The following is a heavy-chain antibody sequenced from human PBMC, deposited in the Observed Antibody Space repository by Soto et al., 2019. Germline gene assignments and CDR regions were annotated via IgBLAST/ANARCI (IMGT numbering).Heavy chain of an antibody. V-gene: IGHV4-59*10. CDR1: GGSFSGYY. D-gene: IGHD3-3*01. J-gene: IGHJ3*01. CDR2: IYTSGST. CDR3: ARFRFLEWLRLGTGAFDL. Sequence: PSETLSLTCAVYGGSFSGYYWSWIRQPPGKGLEWIGRIYTSGSTNYNPSLKSRVTMSVDTSKNQFSLRLSSVTAADTAVYYCARFRFLEWLRLGTGAFDLWGQGTMVTVSS.